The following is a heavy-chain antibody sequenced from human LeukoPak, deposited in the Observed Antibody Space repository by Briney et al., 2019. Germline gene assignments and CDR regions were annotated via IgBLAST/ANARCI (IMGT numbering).Heavy chain of an antibody. CDR3: ITDPGEWEPI. J-gene: IGHJ3*02. V-gene: IGHV3-15*01. CDR2: IKSKTDGGTT. D-gene: IGHD1-26*01. Sequence: GGSLRLSCAASGFTFSNAWMSWVRQAPGKGLEWVGRIKSKTDGGTTDYAAPVKGRFTISRDDSKNTLYLQMNRLQTEDTAVYYCITDPGEWEPIWGQGTMVTVSS. CDR1: GFTFSNAW.